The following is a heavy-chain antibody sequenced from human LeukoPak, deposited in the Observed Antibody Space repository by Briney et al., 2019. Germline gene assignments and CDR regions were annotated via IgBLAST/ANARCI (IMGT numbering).Heavy chain of an antibody. CDR1: GFTFSSYT. CDR2: ISSNGGST. J-gene: IGHJ4*02. D-gene: IGHD3-22*01. CDR3: ARWRHSSGYYYDD. Sequence: GGSQRLSCAASGFTFSSYTMHWVRQAPGKGLEYVSAISSNGGSTYYANSVKGRFTTSRDNSKNTLYLQMGSLRAEDMAVYYCARWRHSSGYYYDDWGQGTLVTVSS. V-gene: IGHV3-64*01.